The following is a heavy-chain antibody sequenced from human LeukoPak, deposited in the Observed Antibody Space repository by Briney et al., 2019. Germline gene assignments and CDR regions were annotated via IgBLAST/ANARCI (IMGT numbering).Heavy chain of an antibody. CDR1: GYTFTSYY. D-gene: IGHD6-13*01. J-gene: IGHJ4*02. CDR3: ARDDDSSSWYFDY. CDR2: IIPIFGIA. Sequence: SVKASCKASGYTFTSYYIHWVRQAPGQGLEWMGRIIPIFGIANYAQKFQGRVTITADKSTSTAYMELSSLRSEDTAVYYCARDDDSSSWYFDYWGQGTLVTVSS. V-gene: IGHV1-69*04.